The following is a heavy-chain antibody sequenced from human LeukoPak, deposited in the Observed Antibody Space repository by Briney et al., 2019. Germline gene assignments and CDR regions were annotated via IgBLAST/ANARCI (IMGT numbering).Heavy chain of an antibody. J-gene: IGHJ6*03. Sequence: GGTLRLSCAASGFTFSSYGMTWVRQAPGKGLEWVSVITYSSDTTYYADSVKGRFTISRDNSKNTLYLQMNSLRAEDTAVYYCAKGYDTTYYHYYFMDVWGKGTTVTISS. CDR3: AKGYDTTYYHYYFMDV. CDR2: ITYSSDTT. V-gene: IGHV3-23*01. CDR1: GFTFSSYG. D-gene: IGHD2-2*01.